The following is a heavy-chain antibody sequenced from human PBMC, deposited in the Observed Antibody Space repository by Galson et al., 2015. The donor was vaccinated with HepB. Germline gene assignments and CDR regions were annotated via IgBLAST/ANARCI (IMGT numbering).Heavy chain of an antibody. CDR2: ISAYNGNT. Sequence: VKVSCKASGYTFTSYGISWVRQAPGQGLEWMGWISAYNGNTNYAQKLQGRVTMTTDTSTSTAYMELRSLRSDDTAVYYCARDYYYDSSGRQNPYAFDIWGQGTMVTVSS. J-gene: IGHJ3*02. D-gene: IGHD3-22*01. CDR1: GYTFTSYG. CDR3: ARDYYYDSSGRQNPYAFDI. V-gene: IGHV1-18*01.